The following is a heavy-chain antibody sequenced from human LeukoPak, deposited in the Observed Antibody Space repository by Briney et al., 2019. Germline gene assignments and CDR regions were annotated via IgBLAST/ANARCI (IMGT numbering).Heavy chain of an antibody. V-gene: IGHV4-59*11. D-gene: IGHD3-3*01. Sequence: PSETLSLTCTVSGGSISSHYWSWIRQPPGKGLEWIGYIYYSGSTNYNPSLKSRVTISVDTSKNQFSPKLSSVTAADTAVYYCARGQYDFWSGYSKPNWFDPWGQGTLITVAS. J-gene: IGHJ5*02. CDR2: IYYSGST. CDR1: GGSISSHY. CDR3: ARGQYDFWSGYSKPNWFDP.